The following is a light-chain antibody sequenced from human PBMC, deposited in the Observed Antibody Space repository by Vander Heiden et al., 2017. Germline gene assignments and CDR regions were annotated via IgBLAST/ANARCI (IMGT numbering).Light chain of an antibody. Sequence: SVLTPPPSASGTPGPRVPISCSGSSPNIGSNTVNWYQQPPGTAPKLLIYSNDQRPSGVPDRFSGSKSGTSASLAVSGLQSEDEADYYCAAWDDGLNGVVFGGGTKLTVL. CDR2: SND. V-gene: IGLV1-44*01. CDR1: SPNIGSNT. CDR3: AAWDDGLNGVV. J-gene: IGLJ3*02.